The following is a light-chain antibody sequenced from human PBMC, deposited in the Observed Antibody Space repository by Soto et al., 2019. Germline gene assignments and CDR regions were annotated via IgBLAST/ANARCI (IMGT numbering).Light chain of an antibody. Sequence: QSALTQPASVSGSPGQSITISCTGTSSDVGSYNLVSWYQQLPGKAPKLMIYEATKQPSGVSNRFSGSKSANTASLTISGIQDEDEDAYYCCSYAGSRSFRLFGTGTKVTVL. CDR3: CSYAGSRSFRL. CDR2: EAT. V-gene: IGLV2-23*02. J-gene: IGLJ1*01. CDR1: SSDVGSYNL.